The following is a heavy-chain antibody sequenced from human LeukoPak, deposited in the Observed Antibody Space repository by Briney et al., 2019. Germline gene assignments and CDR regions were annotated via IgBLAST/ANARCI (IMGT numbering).Heavy chain of an antibody. V-gene: IGHV3-30*19. CDR1: GFTFSSYG. J-gene: IGHJ4*02. CDR3: AKRDGYNSGPFDY. CDR2: ISYDGSNK. D-gene: IGHD5-24*01. Sequence: GGSLRLSCAASGFTFSSYGMHWVRQAPGKGLEWVAVISYDGSNKDYADSVKGRLSISRDNSKNTLYLQMNSLRTEDTAVYYCAKRDGYNSGPFDYWGQGTLVTVSS.